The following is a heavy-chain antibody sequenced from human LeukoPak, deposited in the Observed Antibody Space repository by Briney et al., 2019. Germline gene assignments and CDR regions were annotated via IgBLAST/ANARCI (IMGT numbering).Heavy chain of an antibody. V-gene: IGHV1-18*04. Sequence: ASVKVSCKASGYTFTNYGISWVRQAPGQGLEWRGWISAYNGNTNYAQKLQGRVTMTTDTSTSTGYMEVRSLRSDDTAVYYCARETGSYKGNYFDYWGQGTLVTVSS. D-gene: IGHD3-9*01. J-gene: IGHJ4*02. CDR2: ISAYNGNT. CDR1: GYTFTNYG. CDR3: ARETGSYKGNYFDY.